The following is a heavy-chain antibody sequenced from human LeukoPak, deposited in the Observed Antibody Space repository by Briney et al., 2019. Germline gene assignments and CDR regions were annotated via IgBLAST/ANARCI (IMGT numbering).Heavy chain of an antibody. J-gene: IGHJ4*02. Sequence: PGGSLRLSCAASGFTFGTYAMHWVRQAPGKGLEWVAVILSDGSIQNSADSVRGRFIISRDNSKNTLFLQMNRLRTEDTAVYYCTNPRIGYWGQGTLVTVSS. CDR2: ILSDGSIQ. V-gene: IGHV3-30*04. CDR1: GFTFGTYA. CDR3: TNPRIGY. D-gene: IGHD2-15*01.